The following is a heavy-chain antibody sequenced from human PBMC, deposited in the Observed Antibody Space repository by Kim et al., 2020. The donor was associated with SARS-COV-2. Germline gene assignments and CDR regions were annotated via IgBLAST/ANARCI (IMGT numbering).Heavy chain of an antibody. D-gene: IGHD3-9*01. Sequence: GGSLRLSCAASGFTFSDYYMRWIRQAPGKGLEWVSYISSSGSTIYYADSVKGRFNISRDNAKNSLYLQMNSLRAEDKAVYYCARDYDILTGYQTATPGETWGYFDYWGQGPLVPVSS. CDR3: ARDYDILTGYQTATPGETWGYFDY. CDR2: ISSSGSTI. V-gene: IGHV3-11*01. J-gene: IGHJ4*02. CDR1: GFTFSDYY.